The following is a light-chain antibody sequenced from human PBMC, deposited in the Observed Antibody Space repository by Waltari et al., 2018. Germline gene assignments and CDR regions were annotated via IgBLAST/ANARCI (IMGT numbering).Light chain of an antibody. V-gene: IGKV1-12*01. CDR2: GAS. J-gene: IGKJ5*01. CDR3: QQINSFPIT. CDR1: QGINNN. Sequence: DIQMTQSPSSVSASVGDRVTTTCRASQGINNNIAWYQQKPVKAPRRQIYGASSLQTGVPSRFRDSGSGTEFTLTISSLQPEDFATYYCQQINSFPITFGQGTRLEIK.